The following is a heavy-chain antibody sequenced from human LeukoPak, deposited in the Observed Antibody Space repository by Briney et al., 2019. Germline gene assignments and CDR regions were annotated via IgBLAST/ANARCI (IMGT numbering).Heavy chain of an antibody. CDR2: INTDGSIT. Sequence: GGSLRLSCAASGFTFSSYWMHWVRQTPGKGLVGVSRINTDGSITTYADSVKGRFTISRDNAKNTLYLQMNSLRAEDTAVYYCAKDNGKGFDYWGQGRLVTVSS. CDR3: AKDNGKGFDY. V-gene: IGHV3-74*01. J-gene: IGHJ4*02. CDR1: GFTFSSYW.